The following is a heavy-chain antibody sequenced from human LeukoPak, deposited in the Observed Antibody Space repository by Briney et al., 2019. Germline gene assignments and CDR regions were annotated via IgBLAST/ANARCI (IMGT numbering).Heavy chain of an antibody. CDR1: GFTFSSYA. D-gene: IGHD3-16*01. J-gene: IGHJ4*02. CDR2: ISYDGSNK. Sequence: GRSLRLSCAASGFTFSSYATHWVRQAPGKGLEWVAVISYDGSNKYYADSVKGRFTISRDNSKNTLYLQMNSLRAEDTAVYYCARDPLGYYFDYWGQGTLVTVSS. CDR3: ARDPLGYYFDY. V-gene: IGHV3-30*04.